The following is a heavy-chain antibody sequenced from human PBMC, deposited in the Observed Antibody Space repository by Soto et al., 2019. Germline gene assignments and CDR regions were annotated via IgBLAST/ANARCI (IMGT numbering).Heavy chain of an antibody. Sequence: ESGGGLVQPGGSLRLSCAASGFTFNSYNMNWVRQAPGKGLEWVSYISSSSSTIYYADSVKGRFTISRDNAKNSLYLQMNSLRDEDTAVYYCARAGYYGSGILLWGQGTLVTVSS. D-gene: IGHD3-10*01. CDR2: ISSSSSTI. CDR1: GFTFNSYN. CDR3: ARAGYYGSGILL. J-gene: IGHJ4*02. V-gene: IGHV3-48*02.